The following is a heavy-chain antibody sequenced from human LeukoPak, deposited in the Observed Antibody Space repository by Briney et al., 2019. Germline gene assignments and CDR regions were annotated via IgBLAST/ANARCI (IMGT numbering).Heavy chain of an antibody. CDR2: INPSGTVI. CDR3: ARDYNC. D-gene: IGHD3-10*01. V-gene: IGHV3-11*01. CDR1: GFSFTDYY. J-gene: IGHJ4*02. Sequence: GGSPRLTCSASGFSFTDYYMSWIRQAPGKGLEWVSYINPSGTVIYNGDSVKGRFTTSRDNAKKSLYLQMNTLRAEDTAVYYCARDYNCWGQGTLVTVSS.